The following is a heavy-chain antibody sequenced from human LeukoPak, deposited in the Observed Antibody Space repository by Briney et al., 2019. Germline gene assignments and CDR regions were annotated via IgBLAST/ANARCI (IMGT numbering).Heavy chain of an antibody. Sequence: GGSLRLSCAASGFIFSNYDMNWVRQAPGKGLEWVAFIRYDGSDKYYADSVKGRFTISRDNSKNTLYLQMSSLRAEDAAVFYCASTPGGYWGQGTLVTVSS. CDR1: GFIFSNYD. J-gene: IGHJ4*02. CDR2: IRYDGSDK. D-gene: IGHD3-10*01. V-gene: IGHV3-30*02. CDR3: ASTPGGY.